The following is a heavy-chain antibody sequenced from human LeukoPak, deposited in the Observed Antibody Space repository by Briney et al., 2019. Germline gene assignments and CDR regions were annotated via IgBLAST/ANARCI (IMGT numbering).Heavy chain of an antibody. CDR2: IYFGST. CDR3: ARHPPTNNWFDP. CDR1: GGSISSRAYY. J-gene: IGHJ5*02. Sequence: SETLSLTCTVSGGSISSRAYYWGCLRQPPGKGLEYIGSIYFGSTFYNPSLKSRVTISVDTSKDQFSLNLTSVTAADTALYYCARHPPTNNWFDPWGQGILVTVSS. V-gene: IGHV4-39*01.